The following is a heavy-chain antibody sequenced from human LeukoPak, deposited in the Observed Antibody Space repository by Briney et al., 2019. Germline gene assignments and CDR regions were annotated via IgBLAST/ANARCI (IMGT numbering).Heavy chain of an antibody. V-gene: IGHV1-2*02. D-gene: IGHD3-22*01. CDR3: ARAATYYYDSSGDAFDI. J-gene: IGHJ3*02. CDR2: INPNSGGT. Sequence: ASVKVSCTASGYTFTGYYMHWVRQAPGRGLEWMGWINPNSGGTNYAQKFQGRVTMTRDTSISTAYMELSRLRSDDTAVYYCARAATYYYDSSGDAFDIWGQGTMVTVSS. CDR1: GYTFTGYY.